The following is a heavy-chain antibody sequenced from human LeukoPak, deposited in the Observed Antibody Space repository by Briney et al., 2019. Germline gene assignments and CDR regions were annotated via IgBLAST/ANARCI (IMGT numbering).Heavy chain of an antibody. J-gene: IGHJ4*02. CDR3: ARLLTYSSSWYGDY. V-gene: IGHV5-51*01. CDR1: GFTFSSYW. CDR2: IYPGDSDT. Sequence: GGSLRLSCAASGFTFSSYWMSWVRQAPGKGLEWMGIIYPGDSDTRYSPSFQGQVTISADKSISTAYLQWSSLKASDTAMYYCARLLTYSSSWYGDYWGQGTLVTVSS. D-gene: IGHD6-13*01.